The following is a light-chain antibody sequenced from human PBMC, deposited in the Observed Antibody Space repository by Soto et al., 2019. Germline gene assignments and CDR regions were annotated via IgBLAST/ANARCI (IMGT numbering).Light chain of an antibody. Sequence: EIVLTQSAVTLSLSPGERAALSCRASQSINNYLAWYQQKTGQAPRLLIYDASNRATGIPARFSGSGSGTDFNLTISSLETEDFAVYYCQQRFNWQVTFGQGTRLEIK. V-gene: IGKV3-11*01. CDR2: DAS. CDR1: QSINNY. CDR3: QQRFNWQVT. J-gene: IGKJ5*01.